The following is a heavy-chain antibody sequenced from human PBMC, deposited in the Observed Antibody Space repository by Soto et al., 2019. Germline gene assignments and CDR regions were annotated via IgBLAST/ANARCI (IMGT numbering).Heavy chain of an antibody. V-gene: IGHV3-53*04. CDR3: ARVAVAGHDAFDI. CDR1: GFTVSSNY. Sequence: GGSLRLSCAASGFTVSSNYMSWVRQAPGKGLEWVSVIYSGGSTYYADSVKGRFTISRHNSKNTLYLQMNSLRAEDTAVYYCARVAVAGHDAFDIWGQGTMVTVSS. CDR2: IYSGGST. D-gene: IGHD6-19*01. J-gene: IGHJ3*02.